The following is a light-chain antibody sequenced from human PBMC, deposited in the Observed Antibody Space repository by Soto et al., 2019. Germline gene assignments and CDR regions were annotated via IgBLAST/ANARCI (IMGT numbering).Light chain of an antibody. Sequence: EIVLTQSPGTLSLSPGERATLSCRASQSVSSSYLAWYQQKPGQAPRLLIYGASSRVTGIPDRFSGSGSGTDFSLTISRLEPEDFAVYYCQQYGSSPLTFGHGTKVDTK. CDR2: GAS. CDR3: QQYGSSPLT. CDR1: QSVSSSY. J-gene: IGKJ1*01. V-gene: IGKV3-20*01.